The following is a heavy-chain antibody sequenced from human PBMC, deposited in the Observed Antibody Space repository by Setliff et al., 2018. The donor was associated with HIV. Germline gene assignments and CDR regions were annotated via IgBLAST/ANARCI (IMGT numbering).Heavy chain of an antibody. Sequence: LSITCVVSDDSFSNYDWTWIRQSPGKALEWIGYISSSGTTNYNPSLRSRVTIAMETSNTRFSLWLRSATAADTATYFCARLGRAIDDGGSSLRLDFWGQGMLVTVSS. D-gene: IGHD2-21*01. CDR1: DDSFSNYD. CDR2: ISSSGTT. CDR3: ARLGRAIDDGGSSLRLDF. V-gene: IGHV4-4*09. J-gene: IGHJ4*02.